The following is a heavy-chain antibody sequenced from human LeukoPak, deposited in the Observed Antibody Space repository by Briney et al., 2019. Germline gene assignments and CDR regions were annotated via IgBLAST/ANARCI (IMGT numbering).Heavy chain of an antibody. Sequence: GGSLRLSCAASGFDFSSDWMHWVRDAPGQGLVWVSRIKGDGISTNYADSVKGRVTISRDIAKNTLYLQMHSLRAEDTGVCYCAKDHYWGIDYWGRGTLVTVSS. J-gene: IGHJ4*02. CDR2: IKGDGIST. V-gene: IGHV3-74*01. D-gene: IGHD3-16*01. CDR3: AKDHYWGIDY. CDR1: GFDFSSDW.